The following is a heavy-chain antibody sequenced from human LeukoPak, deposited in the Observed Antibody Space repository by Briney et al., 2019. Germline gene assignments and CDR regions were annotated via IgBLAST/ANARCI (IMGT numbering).Heavy chain of an antibody. CDR2: INPNSGDT. CDR3: ARDLGDSSDTFTTYYFDH. Sequence: ASVKVSCKASGYTFTGYYMHWVRQAPGQGLECMGYINPNSGDTNYAQKFQGRVTMTRDTSTSTVYMELSSLRSEDTAVYYCARDLGDSSDTFTTYYFDHWGQGTLVTVSS. V-gene: IGHV1-2*02. CDR1: GYTFTGYY. J-gene: IGHJ4*02. D-gene: IGHD3-22*01.